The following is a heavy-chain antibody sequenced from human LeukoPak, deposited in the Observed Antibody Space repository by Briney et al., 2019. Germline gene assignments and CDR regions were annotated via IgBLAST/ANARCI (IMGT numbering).Heavy chain of an antibody. CDR3: ARGYYDSRGYSNTFDT. CDR2: INYSGNT. J-gene: IGHJ3*02. CDR1: GASISSSY. Sequence: SETLSLTCAVSGASISSSYWSWIRQPPGKGLEWIGYINYSGNTKYNPSLESRVTISVDASNNQFSLRLSSVTAADTAFYYCARGYYDSRGYSNTFDTWGQGTLVTVSS. D-gene: IGHD3-22*01. V-gene: IGHV4-59*01.